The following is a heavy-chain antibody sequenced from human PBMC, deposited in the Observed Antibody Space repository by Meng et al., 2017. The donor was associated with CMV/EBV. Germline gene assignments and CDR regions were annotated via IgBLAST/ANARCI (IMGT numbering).Heavy chain of an antibody. Sequence: ASVKVSCKASGYTFTSYGIGWVRQAPGQGLEWMGWISAYNGNTNYARKLQGRVTMTTDTSMSTAYMELSSLSSDDTAVYYCARVGPDSGSYSDDYWGQGTLVTVSS. J-gene: IGHJ4*02. CDR1: GYTFTSYG. CDR2: ISAYNGNT. V-gene: IGHV1-18*01. D-gene: IGHD1-26*01. CDR3: ARVGPDSGSYSDDY.